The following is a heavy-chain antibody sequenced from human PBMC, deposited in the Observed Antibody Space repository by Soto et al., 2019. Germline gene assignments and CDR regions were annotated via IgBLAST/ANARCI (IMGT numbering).Heavy chain of an antibody. J-gene: IGHJ5*02. Sequence: SETLSLTCTVSGGSISSYYWSWIRQPPGKGLEWIGYIYYSGSTNYNPSLKSRVTISVDTSKHQFSLKLSSVTAADTAVYYCAREGRAGTRGWFDPWGQGTLVTVSS. CDR3: AREGRAGTRGWFDP. CDR2: IYYSGST. CDR1: GGSISSYY. V-gene: IGHV4-59*01. D-gene: IGHD3-10*01.